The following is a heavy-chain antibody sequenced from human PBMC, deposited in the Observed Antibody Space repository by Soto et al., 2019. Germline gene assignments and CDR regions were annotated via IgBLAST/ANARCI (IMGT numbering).Heavy chain of an antibody. CDR3: ARIIGYCRNNDCSWTFDI. CDR2: FYPGDSTS. D-gene: IGHD2-2*03. CDR1: GYSFISYW. J-gene: IGHJ3*02. V-gene: IGHV5-51*01. Sequence: GESLKISCKTSGYSFISYWVAWVRQKPGKGLEWMGAFYPGDSTSTYSPPFQGQVTISVDKSISTAYLHLSGLKASDTAMYFCARIIGYCRNNDCSWTFDIWGQGTMVTVSS.